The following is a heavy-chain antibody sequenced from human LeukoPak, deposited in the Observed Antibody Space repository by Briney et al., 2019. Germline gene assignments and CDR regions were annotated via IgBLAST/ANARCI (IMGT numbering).Heavy chain of an antibody. CDR1: GYTFTSYY. CDR3: ARDRAIAARDYYYYGMDV. J-gene: IGHJ6*02. CDR2: INPNSGGT. Sequence: ASVKVSCKASGYTFTSYYMHWVRQAPGQGLEWMGWINPNSGGTNYAQKFQGRVTMTRDTSISTAYMELSRLRSDDTAVYYCARDRAIAARDYYYYGMDVWGQGTTVTVAS. V-gene: IGHV1-2*02. D-gene: IGHD6-6*01.